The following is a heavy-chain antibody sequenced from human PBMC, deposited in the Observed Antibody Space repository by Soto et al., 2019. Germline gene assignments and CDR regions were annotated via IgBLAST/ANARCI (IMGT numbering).Heavy chain of an antibody. J-gene: IGHJ4*02. CDR3: AHRPGATYFDY. CDR1: GFSLSTSGVG. V-gene: IGHV2-5*02. D-gene: IGHD5-12*01. CDR2: IYWDDDK. Sequence: QITLKESGPTLVKPTQTLTLTCTFSGFSLSTSGVGVGWIRQPPGKALEWLALIYWDDDKRYSPSLKSRLTXTXATSKNQVVLTMTKMDPVDTATYYCAHRPGATYFDYWGQGTLVTVSS.